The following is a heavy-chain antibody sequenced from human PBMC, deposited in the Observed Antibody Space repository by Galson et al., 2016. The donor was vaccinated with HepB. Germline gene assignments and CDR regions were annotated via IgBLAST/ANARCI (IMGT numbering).Heavy chain of an antibody. J-gene: IGHJ6*02. CDR3: TLHYSYGPILTQHGMDV. Sequence: SVKVSCKASGGTFSSNAISWVRQAPGQGLEWMGGIIPIFGTAKYAQKFQGRVTIIADGSTSTAYMELSSLKSEDTAVYYCTLHYSYGPILTQHGMDVWGQGTTVTVSS. D-gene: IGHD5-18*01. CDR2: IIPIFGTA. V-gene: IGHV1-69*13. CDR1: GGTFSSNA.